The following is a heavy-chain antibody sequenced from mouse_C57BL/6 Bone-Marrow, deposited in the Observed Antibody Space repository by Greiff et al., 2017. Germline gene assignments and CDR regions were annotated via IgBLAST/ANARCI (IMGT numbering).Heavy chain of an antibody. V-gene: IGHV1-22*01. Sequence: EVQLQQSGPELVKPGASVKMSCKASGYTFTDYNMHWVKQSHGKSLEWIGYINPNNGGTSYNQKFKGKATLTVNKSSSTAYMELRSLTSEDSAVYYCARGGLGRAAWFAYWGQGTLVTVSA. CDR2: INPNNGGT. J-gene: IGHJ3*01. D-gene: IGHD4-1*01. CDR1: GYTFTDYN. CDR3: ARGGLGRAAWFAY.